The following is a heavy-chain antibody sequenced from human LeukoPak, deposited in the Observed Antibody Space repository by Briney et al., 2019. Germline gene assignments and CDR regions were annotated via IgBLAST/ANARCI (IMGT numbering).Heavy chain of an antibody. V-gene: IGHV3-9*03. J-gene: IGHJ4*02. CDR3: AKDSSSGSLDY. CDR1: GFTFDDYA. Sequence: QPGRSLRLSCAASGFTFDDYAMHWVRQAPGKGLEWVSGISWNSGSIGYADSVKGRFTISRDNAKNSQYLQMNSLRAEDMALYYCAKDSSSGSLDYWGQGTLVTVSS. CDR2: ISWNSGSI. D-gene: IGHD3-22*01.